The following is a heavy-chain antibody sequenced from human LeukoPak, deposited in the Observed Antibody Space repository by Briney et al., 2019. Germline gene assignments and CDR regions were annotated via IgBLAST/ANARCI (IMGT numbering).Heavy chain of an antibody. V-gene: IGHV3-64*01. J-gene: IGHJ4*02. CDR1: GFTFSHYS. Sequence: GGSLRLSCAASGFTFSHYSFHWVRQAPGKGLEYVSAINSNGDDTYYVNSVKGRFTISRDNSKNTLYLQMGNLRPEDMAVYYCARDPGRSPDYWGQETLVTVSS. CDR3: ARDPGRSPDY. D-gene: IGHD1-26*01. CDR2: INSNGDDT.